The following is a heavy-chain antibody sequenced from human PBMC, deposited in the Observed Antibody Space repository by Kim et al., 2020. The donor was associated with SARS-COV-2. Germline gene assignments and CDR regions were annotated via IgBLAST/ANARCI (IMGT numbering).Heavy chain of an antibody. CDR1: GGSISSSSYY. V-gene: IGHV4-39*01. CDR3: ARHISPPLDCSGGSCYFNWFDP. CDR2: IYYSGST. Sequence: SETLSLTCTVSGGSISSSSYYWGWIRQPPGKGLEWIGSIYYSGSTYYNPSLKSRVTISVDTSKNQFSLKLSSVTAADTAVYYCARHISPPLDCSGGSCYFNWFDPWGQGTLVTVSS. J-gene: IGHJ5*02. D-gene: IGHD2-15*01.